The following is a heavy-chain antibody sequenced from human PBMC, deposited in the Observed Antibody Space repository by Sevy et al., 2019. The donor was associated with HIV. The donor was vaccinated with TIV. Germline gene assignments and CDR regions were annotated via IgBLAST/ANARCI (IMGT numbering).Heavy chain of an antibody. D-gene: IGHD3-22*01. V-gene: IGHV3-23*01. CDR1: RFTFTSYA. J-gene: IGHJ3*02. CDR3: AGGRYDSSGSFDALDI. Sequence: GGSLRLSCKPSRFTFTSYAMNWVRQAPGKGLEWISTICGSGGVTYYADSVKGRFTISRDKSKNTLYLQMNSLRTEDTALYYCAGGRYDSSGSFDALDIWGHGTMVTVSS. CDR2: ICGSGGVT.